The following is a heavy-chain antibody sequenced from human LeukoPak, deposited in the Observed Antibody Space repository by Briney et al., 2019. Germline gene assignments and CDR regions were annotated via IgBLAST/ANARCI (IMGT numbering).Heavy chain of an antibody. V-gene: IGHV1-8*01. J-gene: IGHJ5*02. CDR3: ARVPDSSSWYRPSSNWFDP. Sequence: APVKVSCKASGYTFTSYDINWVRQATGQGLEWMGWMNPNSGNTGHAQKFQGRVTMTRNTSISTAYMELSSLRSEDTAVYYCARVPDSSSWYRPSSNWFDPWGQGTLVTVSS. D-gene: IGHD6-13*01. CDR1: GYTFTSYD. CDR2: MNPNSGNT.